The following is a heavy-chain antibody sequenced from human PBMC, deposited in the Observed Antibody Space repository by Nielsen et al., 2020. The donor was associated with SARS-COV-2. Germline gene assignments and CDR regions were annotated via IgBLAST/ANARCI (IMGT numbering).Heavy chain of an antibody. J-gene: IGHJ5*02. CDR2: ISAFNGQT. CDR1: GYTFTNYG. CDR3: ATASPITTSNWFDP. D-gene: IGHD3-22*01. Sequence: ASVKVSCKASGYTFTNYGFSWVRQAPGQGLEWVGWISAFNGQTKTAQRLQGRVTMTTDTSTSTAYMELRSLRSEDTAVYYCATASPITTSNWFDPWGQGTLVTVSS. V-gene: IGHV1-18*01.